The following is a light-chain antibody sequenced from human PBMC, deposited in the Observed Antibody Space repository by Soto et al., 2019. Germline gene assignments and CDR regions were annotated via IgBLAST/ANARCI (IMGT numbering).Light chain of an antibody. V-gene: IGKV3-11*01. Sequence: VLTQSPATLSVSPGERATLSCRASQSVATNLAWYQQRPGQAPRLLIYGASKRAIGLPARFSGSGSGTDFTLTISSLEAEDFAVYYCQQRSNWPPITFGQGTRLEIK. CDR1: QSVATN. CDR2: GAS. CDR3: QQRSNWPPIT. J-gene: IGKJ5*01.